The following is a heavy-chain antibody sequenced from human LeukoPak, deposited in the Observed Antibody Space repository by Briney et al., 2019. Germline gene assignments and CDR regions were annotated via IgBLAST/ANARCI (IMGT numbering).Heavy chain of an antibody. CDR1: GFTFSSYW. D-gene: IGHD3-10*01. J-gene: IGHJ6*04. Sequence: GGSLRLSCAASGFTFSSYWTSWVRQAPGKGLEWVANIKQDGSEKYYVDSVKGRFTISRDNAKNSLYLQMNSLRAEDTAVYYCAALLLWFGDNGMDVWGKGTTVTVSS. CDR2: IKQDGSEK. V-gene: IGHV3-7*03. CDR3: AALLLWFGDNGMDV.